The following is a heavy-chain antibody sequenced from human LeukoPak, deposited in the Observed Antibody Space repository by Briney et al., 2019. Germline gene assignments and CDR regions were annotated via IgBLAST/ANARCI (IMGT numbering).Heavy chain of an antibody. CDR1: GGSISSYY. V-gene: IGHV4-59*12. D-gene: IGHD1-26*01. J-gene: IGHJ4*02. CDR3: ARGRSGSYQGDYYFDY. Sequence: PSETLSLTCTVSGGSISSYYWSWIRQPPGKGLEWIGYIYYSGSTNYNPSLKSRVTISVDTSKNQFSLKLSSVTAADTAVYYCARGRSGSYQGDYYFDYWGQGTLVTVSS. CDR2: IYYSGST.